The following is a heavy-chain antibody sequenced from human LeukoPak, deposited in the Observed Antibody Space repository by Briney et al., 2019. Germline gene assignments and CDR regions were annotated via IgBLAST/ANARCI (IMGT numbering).Heavy chain of an antibody. CDR3: ARVNTHYYFDSSGFPDDAFDI. Sequence: GGSLRLSCAASGLIFSDYYMAWIRQAPGKGLEWISHISSIGSAIYHADSVRGRFTISRDNAKNSLYLQMNSLKTDDTAVYYCARVNTHYYFDSSGFPDDAFDIWGQGTMVIVSS. V-gene: IGHV3-11*01. J-gene: IGHJ3*02. CDR2: ISSIGSAI. D-gene: IGHD3-22*01. CDR1: GLIFSDYY.